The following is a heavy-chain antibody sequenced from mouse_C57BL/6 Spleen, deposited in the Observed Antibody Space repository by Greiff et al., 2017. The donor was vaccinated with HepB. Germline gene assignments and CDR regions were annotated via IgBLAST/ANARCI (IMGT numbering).Heavy chain of an antibody. CDR3: ARDGSSYWFAY. Sequence: EVMLVESGGGLVQPGGSLKLSCAASGFTFSDYYMYWVRQTPEKRLEWVAYISNGGGSTYYPDTVKGRFTISRDNAKNTLYLQMSRLKSEDTAMYYCARDGSSYWFAYWGQGTLVTVSA. D-gene: IGHD1-1*01. V-gene: IGHV5-12*01. CDR2: ISNGGGST. CDR1: GFTFSDYY. J-gene: IGHJ3*01.